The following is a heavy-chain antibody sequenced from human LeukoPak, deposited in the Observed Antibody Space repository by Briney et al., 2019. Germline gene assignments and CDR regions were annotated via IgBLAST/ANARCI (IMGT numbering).Heavy chain of an antibody. CDR2: IYYSGNT. J-gene: IGHJ4*02. CDR3: ARRAMVRGGTYFDY. V-gene: IGHV4-59*08. D-gene: IGHD3-10*01. CDR1: GGSISGDH. Sequence: SETLSLTCTVSGGSISGDHWNWIRQPPGKGLEWIGNIYYSGNTNYNPSLKSRVTISVDTSKNQFSLKLSSVTAADTAVYHCARRAMVRGGTYFDYWGQGTLVTVSS.